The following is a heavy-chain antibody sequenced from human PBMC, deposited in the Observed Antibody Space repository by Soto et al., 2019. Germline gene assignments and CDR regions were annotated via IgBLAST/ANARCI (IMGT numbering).Heavy chain of an antibody. Sequence: EVQLVESGGGLVQPGGSLRLSCEASGFTFSTFCMHWVRQAPGKGLVWVSRINSDGSSINYADSVKGRVTISRDNAKNTLCLQLNSLRPEDTAVYYCARDFEYGGQGTLVTSSS. CDR3: ARDFEY. V-gene: IGHV3-74*01. CDR2: INSDGSSI. J-gene: IGHJ4*02. CDR1: GFTFSTFC.